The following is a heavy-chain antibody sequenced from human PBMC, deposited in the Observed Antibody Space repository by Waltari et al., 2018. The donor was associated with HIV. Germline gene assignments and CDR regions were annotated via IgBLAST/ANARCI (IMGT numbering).Heavy chain of an antibody. D-gene: IGHD1-26*01. V-gene: IGHV3-7*01. CDR3: ARAYSGTYRIGDY. CDR1: GFTFSKYW. CDR2: IKQEGNEK. Sequence: EVQLVETGGALVQPGGSLRVSCVASGFTFSKYWMTWVRRAPGKGLEWVVNIKQEGNEKNYLDSVKGRFTISRDNAKNSLYLQMNNLRDEDSATYYCARAYSGTYRIGDYWGQGTLVTVSS. J-gene: IGHJ4*01.